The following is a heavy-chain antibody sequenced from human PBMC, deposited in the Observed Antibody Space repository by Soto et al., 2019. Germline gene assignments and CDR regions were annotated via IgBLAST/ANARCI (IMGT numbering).Heavy chain of an antibody. CDR3: AKMPDDSSGYFDY. V-gene: IGHV3-23*01. D-gene: IGHD3-22*01. CDR1: AFTFSAYA. CDR2: ISGSGSDT. J-gene: IGHJ4*02. Sequence: GGSLRLSCAASAFTFSAYAVTWVRQAPGMGLEWVSTISGSGSDTWYADSVKGRFTISRDNSKNTLYLQMSSLRVEDTAFYYCAKMPDDSSGYFDYWGQGTLVTVSS.